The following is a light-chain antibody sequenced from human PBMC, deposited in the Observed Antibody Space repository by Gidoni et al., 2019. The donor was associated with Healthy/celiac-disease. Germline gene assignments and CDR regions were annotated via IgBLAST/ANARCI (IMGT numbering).Light chain of an antibody. V-gene: IGKV3-20*01. CDR3: KQYGSSHLFT. CDR2: GAS. Sequence: IVLTQSPGTLSLSPGERATLSCRASQSVSSSYLAWYQQKPGQAPRLLIYGASSRATGIPDRFSGSGSGTDFTLTISRLEPEDFAVYYCKQYGSSHLFTFGPGTKVDIK. J-gene: IGKJ3*01. CDR1: QSVSSSY.